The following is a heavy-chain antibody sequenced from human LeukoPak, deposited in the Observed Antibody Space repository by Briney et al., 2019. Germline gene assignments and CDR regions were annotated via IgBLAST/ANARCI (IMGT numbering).Heavy chain of an antibody. D-gene: IGHD6-19*01. J-gene: IGHJ5*02. CDR1: GGSISSSSYY. Sequence: SETLSLTCTVSGGSISSSSYYWGWIRQPPGKGLEWIGSIYYSGSTYYNPSLKSRVTISVDTSKNQFSLKLSSVTAADTAVYYCARRPGAVANWFDPWGQGTLVTVSS. CDR3: ARRPGAVANWFDP. CDR2: IYYSGST. V-gene: IGHV4-39*01.